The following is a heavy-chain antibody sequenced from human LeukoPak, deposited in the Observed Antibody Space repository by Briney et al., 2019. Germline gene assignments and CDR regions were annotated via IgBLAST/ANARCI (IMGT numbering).Heavy chain of an antibody. CDR1: GGSISSCS. D-gene: IGHD2-2*01. J-gene: IGHJ4*02. CDR3: ARGGLEYQLLSYFDH. CDR2: IYYSGST. Sequence: PSETLSLTCTVSGGSISSCSWSGIRQPPGKGLEWIGYIYYSGSTNFNPSLKSRVTISVDTSKNQFSLKLSSVTAADTAVYYCARGGLEYQLLSYFDHWGRSTLVSVSS. V-gene: IGHV4-59*01.